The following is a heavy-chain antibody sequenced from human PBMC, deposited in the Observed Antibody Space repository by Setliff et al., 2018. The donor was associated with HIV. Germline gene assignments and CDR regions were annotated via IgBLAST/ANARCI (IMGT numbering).Heavy chain of an antibody. CDR2: INHSGST. J-gene: IGHJ5*02. CDR3: ANLRRGTIFGVVTNWFDP. CDR1: GGSFSGYY. D-gene: IGHD3-3*01. Sequence: PSETLSLTCAVYGGSFSGYYWSWIRQPPGKGLEWIGEINHSGSTNYNPSLKSRVTISVDKSKNQFSLKLTSLTAADTAVYFCANLRRGTIFGVVTNWFDPWGQGTQVTVSS. V-gene: IGHV4-34*01.